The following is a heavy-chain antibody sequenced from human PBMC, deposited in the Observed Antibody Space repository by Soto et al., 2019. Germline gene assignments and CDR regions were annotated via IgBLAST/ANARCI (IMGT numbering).Heavy chain of an antibody. CDR2: IRSKANSYAT. Sequence: PGGSLRLSCAASGFTFSGSAMHWVRQASGKGLEWAGRIRSKANSYATAYAASVKGRFTISRDDSKNTAYLQMNSLKTEDTAVFYFTRPHYDFWSGYSTNWGFDIWGQGTMVTVSS. CDR3: TRPHYDFWSGYSTNWGFDI. D-gene: IGHD3-3*01. J-gene: IGHJ3*02. CDR1: GFTFSGSA. V-gene: IGHV3-73*01.